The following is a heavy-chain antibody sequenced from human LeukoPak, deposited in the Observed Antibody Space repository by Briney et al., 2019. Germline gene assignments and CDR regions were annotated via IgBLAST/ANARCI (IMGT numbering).Heavy chain of an antibody. CDR2: IYYSGST. Sequence: SETLSLTCTVSGGSISSYYWSWIRQPPGKGLEWVGYIYYSGSTNYNPSLKSRVTISVDTSKNQFSPKLSSVTAADTAVYYCARVREASIDRADDNWGQGTLVTVSS. CDR1: GGSISSYY. J-gene: IGHJ4*02. CDR3: ARVREASIDRADDN. V-gene: IGHV4-59*08.